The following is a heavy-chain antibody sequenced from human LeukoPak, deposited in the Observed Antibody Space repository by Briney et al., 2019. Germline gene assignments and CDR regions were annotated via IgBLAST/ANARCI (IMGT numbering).Heavy chain of an antibody. CDR3: AHTWPELLFDY. Sequence: SGPTLVNPAQTLTLTCTFSGFSLSTSGVGVGWIRQPPGKALEWLALIYWNDDKRYSPSLKNRLTITKDTSKNQVVLTMTNMDPVDTATYYCAHTWPELLFDYWGQGTLVTVSS. V-gene: IGHV2-5*01. D-gene: IGHD1-26*01. J-gene: IGHJ4*02. CDR2: IYWNDDK. CDR1: GFSLSTSGVG.